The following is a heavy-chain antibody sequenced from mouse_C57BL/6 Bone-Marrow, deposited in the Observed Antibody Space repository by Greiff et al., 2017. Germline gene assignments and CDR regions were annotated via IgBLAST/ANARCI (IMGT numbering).Heavy chain of an antibody. J-gene: IGHJ4*01. CDR2: INPSSGYT. Sequence: QVQLKQSGAELARPGASVKMSCKASGYTFTSYTMHWVKQRPGQGLEWIGYINPSSGYTKYNQKFKDKATLTADKSSSTAYMQLSSLTSEDSAVYYCARVGDGYYRYAMDYWGQGTSVTVSS. CDR3: ARVGDGYYRYAMDY. CDR1: GYTFTSYT. D-gene: IGHD2-3*01. V-gene: IGHV1-4*01.